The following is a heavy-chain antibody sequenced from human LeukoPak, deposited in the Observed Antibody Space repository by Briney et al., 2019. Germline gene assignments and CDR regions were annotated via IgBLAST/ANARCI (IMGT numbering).Heavy chain of an antibody. CDR3: TRVGYGGYGVLDY. D-gene: IGHD5-12*01. Sequence: PSETLSLTCTVSGASITSNYWSSIRQPAGKGLEWIGRIYSAESSIYNPSLKSRLSMSIDTSKNQFSLTLRSVAAADTAVYYCTRVGYGGYGVLDYWGQGTLVTVSS. V-gene: IGHV4-4*07. CDR2: IYSAESS. J-gene: IGHJ4*02. CDR1: GASITSNY.